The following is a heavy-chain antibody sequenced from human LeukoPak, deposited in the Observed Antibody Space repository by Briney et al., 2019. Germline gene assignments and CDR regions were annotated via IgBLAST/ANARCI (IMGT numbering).Heavy chain of an antibody. V-gene: IGHV3-72*01. Sequence: GGSLRLSCAASGFTLSDHYMDWVRQAPGKGLEWVGRTRNRANSYTADYAASVKGRFTISRDDLKSSLYLQMNSLRTEDTAVYYCATHLAYCSTGSCSFFDYRGPGALVTVPS. J-gene: IGHJ4*02. CDR2: TRNRANSYTA. D-gene: IGHD2-15*01. CDR3: ATHLAYCSTGSCSFFDY. CDR1: GFTLSDHY.